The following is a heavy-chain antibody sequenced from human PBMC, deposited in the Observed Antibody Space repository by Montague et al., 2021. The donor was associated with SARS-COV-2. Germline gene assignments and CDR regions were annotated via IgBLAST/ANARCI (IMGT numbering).Heavy chain of an antibody. CDR3: ARRASSFDNWFDL. J-gene: IGHJ5*02. D-gene: IGHD3-10*01. V-gene: IGHV4-59*08. Sequence: SETQSLTCTVSGGSITDYSWTWIRQPPGKALEWIGYVFKSGGTSYNPSLKSRVTMSVDTSKSHFSLRLTSVTAADTAVYYCARRASSFDNWFDLWGQGALVTVSS. CDR1: GGSITDYS. CDR2: VFKSGGT.